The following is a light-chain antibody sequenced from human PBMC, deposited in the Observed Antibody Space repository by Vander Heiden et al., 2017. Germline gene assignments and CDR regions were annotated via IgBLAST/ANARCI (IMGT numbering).Light chain of an antibody. CDR2: LAS. CDR3: RRALQAPST. Sequence: AMLQSPLSLPVTTGAPASISCRSSPSLLHSNGYNYCAWYLQKPAQSPRLLISLASIRASGVPDRISGSGSGTDFTLRISRVKTEDVGVDASRRALQAPSTFGHGTRVDIK. CDR1: PSLLHSNGYNY. V-gene: IGKV2-28*01. J-gene: IGKJ3*01.